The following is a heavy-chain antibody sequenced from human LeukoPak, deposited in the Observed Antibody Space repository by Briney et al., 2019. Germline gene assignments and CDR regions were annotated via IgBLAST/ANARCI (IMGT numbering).Heavy chain of an antibody. CDR2: TKQEGGEK. CDR1: GFTFRSDW. CDR3: AGDLFLGDPTAFDI. J-gene: IGHJ3*02. D-gene: IGHD3-10*01. V-gene: IGHV3-7*01. Sequence: GGSLRPSCAASGFTFRSDWRSRGRQAPGKGVEWVSNTKQEGGEKYYVYSVKGGFTISRDNAKNSLYMQMNSPRAEETAVYYCAGDLFLGDPTAFDIWGQGTMVTVSS.